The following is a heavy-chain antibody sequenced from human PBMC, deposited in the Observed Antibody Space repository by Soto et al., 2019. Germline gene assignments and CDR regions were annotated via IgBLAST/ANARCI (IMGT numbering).Heavy chain of an antibody. CDR2: IYPGDSDT. CDR3: AREEGYYDSSGYYQNSYFDY. Sequence: PGESLKISCKGSGYSFTSYWIGWVRQMPGKGLEWMGIIYPGDSDTRYSPSFQGQVTISADKSISTAYLQWSSLKASDTAMYYCAREEGYYDSSGYYQNSYFDYWGQGTLVTV. J-gene: IGHJ4*02. CDR1: GYSFTSYW. D-gene: IGHD3-22*01. V-gene: IGHV5-51*01.